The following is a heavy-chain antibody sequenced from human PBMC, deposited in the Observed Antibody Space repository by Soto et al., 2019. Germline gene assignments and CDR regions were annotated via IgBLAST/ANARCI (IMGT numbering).Heavy chain of an antibody. CDR3: ARRTFRGSADY. J-gene: IGHJ4*02. CDR2: VGGSGGDT. Sequence: GGSLRLSCVASGFPFSSYAMSWVRQAPGKGLEWVSAVGGSGGDTYYADSVRGRFTVSGDNAENTLYLQLNSLRVEDTAIYYCARRTFRGSADYWGQGILVTVSS. V-gene: IGHV3-23*01. CDR1: GFPFSSYA. D-gene: IGHD3-16*01.